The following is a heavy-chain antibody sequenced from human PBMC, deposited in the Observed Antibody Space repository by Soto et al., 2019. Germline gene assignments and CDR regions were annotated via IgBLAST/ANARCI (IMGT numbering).Heavy chain of an antibody. CDR1: GFTFSSYA. D-gene: IGHD2-8*01. V-gene: IGHV3-30-3*01. CDR2: ISYDGSNK. CDR3: ARDRGYCTNGVCHTATHNYGMDV. Sequence: PGGSLRLSCAASGFTFSSYAMHWVRQAPGKGLEWVAVISYDGSNKYYADSVKGRFTISRENSKNTLYLQMNSLRAEDTAVYYCARDRGYCTNGVCHTATHNYGMDVWGQGTTVTVSS. J-gene: IGHJ6*02.